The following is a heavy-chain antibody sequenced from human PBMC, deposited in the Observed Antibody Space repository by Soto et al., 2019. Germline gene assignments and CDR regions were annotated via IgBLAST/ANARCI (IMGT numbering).Heavy chain of an antibody. CDR1: GFTFYTYG. D-gene: IGHD1-7*01. CDR2: IWYDGGTK. V-gene: IGHV3-30*02. J-gene: IGHJ4*02. CDR3: AKDRVGGTFYTPLGF. Sequence: AGGSLRLSCAASGFTFYTYGMHWVRQVPGKGLQWVAIIWYDGGTKYYADSVKGRFTISRDNSKNTLSLHLNTLKPEDTAVYHCAKDRVGGTFYTPLGFWGQGTLVTVSS.